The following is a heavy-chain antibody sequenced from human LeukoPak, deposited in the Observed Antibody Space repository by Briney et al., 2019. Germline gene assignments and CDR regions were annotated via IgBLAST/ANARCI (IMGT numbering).Heavy chain of an antibody. Sequence: SVKVSCKASGGTFSSYAISWVRQAPGQGLEWMGGIIPIFGTANYAQKFQGRVTITADESTSTAYMELSSLRSEDTAVYYCAREGGEGYYDSSGYYPDAFDIWGQGTMVTVSS. D-gene: IGHD3-22*01. J-gene: IGHJ3*02. CDR1: GGTFSSYA. V-gene: IGHV1-69*13. CDR2: IIPIFGTA. CDR3: AREGGEGYYDSSGYYPDAFDI.